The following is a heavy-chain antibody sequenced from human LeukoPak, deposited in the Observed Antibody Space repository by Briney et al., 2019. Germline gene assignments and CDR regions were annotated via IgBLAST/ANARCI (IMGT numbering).Heavy chain of an antibody. J-gene: IGHJ6*02. CDR1: GYKFAGYW. D-gene: IGHD1-1*01. CDR2: IFPGDSDT. Sequence: GESLKISCRGSGYKFAGYWIAWVRQMPGKGLEWMGIIFPGDSDTKYSPSFQGQVTISADTSTSTAYLQLDSLKASDTAFYYCARQVGEVTGTYHYYYYYGLDVWGQGTTVTVSS. V-gene: IGHV5-51*01. CDR3: ARQVGEVTGTYHYYYYYGLDV.